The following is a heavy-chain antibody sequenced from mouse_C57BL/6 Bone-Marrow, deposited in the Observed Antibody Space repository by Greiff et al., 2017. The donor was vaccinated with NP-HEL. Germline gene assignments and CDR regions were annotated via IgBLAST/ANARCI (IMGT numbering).Heavy chain of an antibody. CDR1: GYTFTTYP. CDR3: ARRFYGNYFIFDY. J-gene: IGHJ2*01. V-gene: IGHV1-47*01. CDR2: FHPYNDDT. Sequence: LLESGAELVKPGASVKMSCKASGYTFTTYPIEWMKQNHGKSLEWIGNFHPYNDDTKYNEKFKGKATLTVEKSSSTVYLELSRLTSDDSAVYYCARRFYGNYFIFDYWGQGTTLTVSS. D-gene: IGHD2-1*01.